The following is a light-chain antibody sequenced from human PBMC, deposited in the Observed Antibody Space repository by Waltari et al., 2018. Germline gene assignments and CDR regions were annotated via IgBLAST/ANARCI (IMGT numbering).Light chain of an antibody. J-gene: IGLJ1*01. CDR3: AARDDSLNAYV. V-gene: IGLV1-44*01. CDR1: NPKFGSST. Sequence: QSVLTQPPSASGTPGQTVPISCSGGNPKFGSSTVNWYQKLPGAAPKLLIYTNDLRPSGIPDRFSASKSGTSASLAISGLQPEDEAHYYCAARDDSLNAYVFGSGTKVTVL. CDR2: TND.